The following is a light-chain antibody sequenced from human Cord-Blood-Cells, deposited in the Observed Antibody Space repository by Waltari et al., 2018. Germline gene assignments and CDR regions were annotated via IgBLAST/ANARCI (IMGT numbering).Light chain of an antibody. CDR1: QGVSSY. CDR2: DAS. J-gene: IGKJ3*01. Sequence: EIVLTQSSATLSLSPGERATISCRASQGVSSYLAWYQQKPGKAPRLLIYDASNRATGIPARFSGSGSGTDFTLTISSLEPEDFAVYYCQQRSNWPIFTFGPGTKVDIK. CDR3: QQRSNWPIFT. V-gene: IGKV3-11*01.